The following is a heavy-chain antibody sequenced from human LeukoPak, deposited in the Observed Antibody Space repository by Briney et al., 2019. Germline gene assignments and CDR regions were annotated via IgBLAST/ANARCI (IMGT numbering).Heavy chain of an antibody. CDR1: GGSISSDY. D-gene: IGHD6-13*01. CDR3: AGRRPAAGFDY. CDR2: IYTSGST. Sequence: NPSETLSLTCTVSGGSISSDYWNWIRQRAGKGLEWIGRIYTSGSTTNNPSLKSRLTMSIDTSNNQFSLKLTSMTAADTAVYYCAGRRPAAGFDYWGQGSLVTVSS. V-gene: IGHV4-4*07. J-gene: IGHJ4*02.